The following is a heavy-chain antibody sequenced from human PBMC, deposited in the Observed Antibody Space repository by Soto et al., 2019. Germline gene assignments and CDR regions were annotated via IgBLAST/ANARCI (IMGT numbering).Heavy chain of an antibody. D-gene: IGHD1-26*01. CDR2: IYSVGST. CDR1: GGSISSSSYY. J-gene: IGHJ4*02. Sequence: SETLSLTCTVSGGSISSSSYYWGWIRQTPEKGLEWLGTIYSVGSTYYNPSLKSRVSISVDQSKDQFSLKLTSVTAADTGVYYCASVGFPRKCHFDNWGQGALVTVSS. CDR3: ASVGFPRKCHFDN. V-gene: IGHV4-39*01.